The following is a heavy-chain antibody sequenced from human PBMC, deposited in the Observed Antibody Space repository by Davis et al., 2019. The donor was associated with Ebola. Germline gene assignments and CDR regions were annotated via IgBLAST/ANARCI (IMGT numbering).Heavy chain of an antibody. D-gene: IGHD3-10*02. CDR2: INPNSGGT. CDR3: ARGRGNQYYYVPREFDY. CDR1: GYTFTGYY. V-gene: IGHV1-2*06. Sequence: AASVKVSCKASGYTFTGYYMHWVRQAPGQGLEWMGRINPNSGGTNYAQKFQGRVTMTRDTSISTAYMELSRLRSDDTAVYYRARGRGNQYYYVPREFDYWGQGTLVTVSS. J-gene: IGHJ4*02.